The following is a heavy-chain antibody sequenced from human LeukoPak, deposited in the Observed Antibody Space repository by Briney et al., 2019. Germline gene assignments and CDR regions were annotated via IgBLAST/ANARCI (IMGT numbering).Heavy chain of an antibody. CDR1: GFSVSSYG. J-gene: IGHJ5*02. CDR2: LYSNGGT. V-gene: IGHV3-66*03. Sequence: PGGSLRLSCVASGFSVSSYGMSWVRQAPGKAPEWVSLLYSNGGTYYADSVKGRFIISRDNSKNTLYLQMNNLRVEDTAVYYCVRDRAEGRAWVEFDPWGQGTVVTVSS. CDR3: VRDRAEGRAWVEFDP.